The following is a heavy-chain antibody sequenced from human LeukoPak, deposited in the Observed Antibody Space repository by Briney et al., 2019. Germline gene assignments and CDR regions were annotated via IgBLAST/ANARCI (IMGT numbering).Heavy chain of an antibody. CDR2: INHSGST. V-gene: IGHV4-34*01. D-gene: IGHD3-3*01. CDR1: GGSFSGYY. Sequence: KPSETLSLTCAVYGGSFSGYYWSWIRQPPGKGLEWIGEINHSGSTNYNPSLKSRVTISVDTSKNQFSLKLSSVTAADTAVYYCARGPYDFWSGYLVVWGQGALVTVSS. J-gene: IGHJ4*02. CDR3: ARGPYDFWSGYLVV.